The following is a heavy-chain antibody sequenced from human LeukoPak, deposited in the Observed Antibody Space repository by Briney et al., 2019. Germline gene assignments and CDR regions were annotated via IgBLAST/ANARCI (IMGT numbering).Heavy chain of an antibody. Sequence: GGSLRLSCAASGFTFSSYSMNWVRQAPGKGLEWVSSISSSSSYIYYADSVKGRFTISRDNAKSSLYLQMNSLRAEDTAVYYCARDGYGSGFDWLDPWGQGTLVTVSS. CDR2: ISSSSSYI. J-gene: IGHJ5*02. CDR1: GFTFSSYS. V-gene: IGHV3-21*01. CDR3: ARDGYGSGFDWLDP. D-gene: IGHD3-10*01.